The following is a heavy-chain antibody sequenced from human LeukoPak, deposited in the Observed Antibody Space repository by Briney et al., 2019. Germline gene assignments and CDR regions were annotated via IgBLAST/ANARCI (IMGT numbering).Heavy chain of an antibody. CDR1: GGSVSSGSYY. D-gene: IGHD3-22*01. CDR3: ASSSTDYYDSSGYGAFDI. CDR2: IYYSGST. J-gene: IGHJ3*02. Sequence: PSETLSLTCTVSGGSVSSGSYYWSWIRQPPGKGLEWIGYIYYSGSTYYNPSLKSRVTISVDTSKNQFSLKLSSVTAADTAVYYCASSSTDYYDSSGYGAFDIWGQGTMVTVSS. V-gene: IGHV4-30-4*01.